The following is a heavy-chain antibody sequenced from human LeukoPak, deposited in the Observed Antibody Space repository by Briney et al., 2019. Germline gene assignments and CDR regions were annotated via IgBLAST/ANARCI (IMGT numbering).Heavy chain of an antibody. CDR3: ATDRGAVAGTPPSFDY. V-gene: IGHV1-24*01. CDR2: FDPEDGET. J-gene: IGHJ4*02. D-gene: IGHD6-19*01. CDR1: GYTLTELS. Sequence: GASVKVSCKVSGYTLTELSMHWVRQAPGKGLEWMGGFDPEDGETIYAQKFQGGVTMTEDTSTDTAYMELSSLRSEDTAVYYCATDRGAVAGTPPSFDYWGQGTLVTVSS.